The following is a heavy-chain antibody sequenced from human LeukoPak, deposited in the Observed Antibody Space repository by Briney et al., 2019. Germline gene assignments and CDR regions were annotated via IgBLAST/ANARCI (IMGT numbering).Heavy chain of an antibody. CDR2: INHSGST. V-gene: IGHV4-34*01. J-gene: IGHJ6*04. Sequence: PSETLSLTCAVYGGSFSGYYWSWIRQPPGKGLERIGEINHSGSTNYNPSLKSRVTISVDTSKNQFSLKLSSVTAADTAVYYCARGGLGARGSSWYYYYYGMDVWGKGTTVTVSS. CDR3: ARGGLGARGSSWYYYYYGMDV. CDR1: GGSFSGYY. D-gene: IGHD6-13*01.